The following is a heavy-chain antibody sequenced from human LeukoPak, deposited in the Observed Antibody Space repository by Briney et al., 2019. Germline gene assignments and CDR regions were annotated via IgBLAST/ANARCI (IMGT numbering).Heavy chain of an antibody. J-gene: IGHJ4*02. V-gene: IGHV4-34*01. CDR3: ARGQGTVTTH. CDR2: INHSGSA. CDR1: GRSFSGYY. Sequence: SETLSLTCAVSGRSFSGYYWTWIRQPPGKGLEWIGEINHSGSANYNPSLKSRVTISLDTSKNQFSLKLTSVTAADTAVYYCARGQGTVTTHWGQGTLVTVSS. D-gene: IGHD4-17*01.